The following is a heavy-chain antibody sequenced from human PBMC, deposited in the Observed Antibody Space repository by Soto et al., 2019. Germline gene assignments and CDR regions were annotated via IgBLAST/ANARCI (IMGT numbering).Heavy chain of an antibody. Sequence: QVQLQESGPGLVKPSETLSLTCVVSTDSMTTNNHWWNWVRQPPGKGLEWIGEVSRVGDAMYNPCLTGRVTISVDKSNGRFSLTMSSVTAADTAVYYCARETKAPTKQWYFDLWGRGTLVIVSS. D-gene: IGHD1-1*01. CDR1: TDSMTTNNHW. J-gene: IGHJ2*01. CDR3: ARETKAPTKQWYFDL. V-gene: IGHV4-4*02. CDR2: VSRVGDA.